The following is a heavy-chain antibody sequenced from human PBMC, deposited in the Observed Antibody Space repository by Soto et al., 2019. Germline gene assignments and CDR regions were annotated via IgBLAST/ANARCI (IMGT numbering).Heavy chain of an antibody. CDR3: ATAGAVGPLGWLLLGNWFDP. V-gene: IGHV1-24*01. CDR2: FDPEDGET. J-gene: IGHJ5*02. CDR1: GYTLTELS. Sequence: ASGKVSCKVSGYTLTELSMHWVRQAPGKGLEWMGGFDPEDGETIYAQKFQGRVTMTEDTSTDTAYMELSSLRSEDTAVYYCATAGAVGPLGWLLLGNWFDPWGQGTLVTVSS. D-gene: IGHD3-9*01.